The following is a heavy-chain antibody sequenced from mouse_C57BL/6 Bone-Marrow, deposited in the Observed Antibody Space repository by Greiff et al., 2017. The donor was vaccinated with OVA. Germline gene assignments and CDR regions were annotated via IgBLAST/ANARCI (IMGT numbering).Heavy chain of an antibody. Sequence: VQLQQPGAELVKPGASVKMSCKASGYTFTSYWITWVKQRPGQGLAWIGDIYPGSGSTNYNEKFKSKATLTVDTSSSTAYMQLSSLTSEDSAVYYCAREGHGNYYAMDYWGQGTSVTVSS. V-gene: IGHV1-55*01. CDR1: GYTFTSYW. D-gene: IGHD2-1*01. CDR2: IYPGSGST. J-gene: IGHJ4*01. CDR3: AREGHGNYYAMDY.